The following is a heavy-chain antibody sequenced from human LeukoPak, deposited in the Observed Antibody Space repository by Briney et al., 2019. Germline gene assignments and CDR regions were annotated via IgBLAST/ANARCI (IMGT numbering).Heavy chain of an antibody. CDR1: GYTFTSYY. CDR3: ARRGLWSGSRGGYFDY. V-gene: IGHV1-46*03. J-gene: IGHJ4*02. Sequence: GASVKVSCKASGYTFTSYYMHWVRQAPGQGLEWMGIINPSGGSTSYAQKFQGRVTTTRDTSTSTVYMELSSLRSEDTAVYYCARRGLWSGSRGGYFDYWGQGTLVTVSS. D-gene: IGHD3-3*01. CDR2: INPSGGST.